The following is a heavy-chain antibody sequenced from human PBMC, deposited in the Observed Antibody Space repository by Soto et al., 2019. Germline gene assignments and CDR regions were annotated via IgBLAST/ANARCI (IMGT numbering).Heavy chain of an antibody. V-gene: IGHV1-18*01. CDR1: GYTFTSYG. CDR3: ARWIDSSSWQQKYYYYGMDV. CDR2: ISAYNGNT. D-gene: IGHD6-13*01. Sequence: ASVKVSCKASGYTFTSYGISWVRQAPGQGLEWMGWISAYNGNTNYAQKLQGRVTMTTDTSTSTAYMELRSLRSDDTAVYYCARWIDSSSWQQKYYYYGMDVGGQGTTVTVSS. J-gene: IGHJ6*02.